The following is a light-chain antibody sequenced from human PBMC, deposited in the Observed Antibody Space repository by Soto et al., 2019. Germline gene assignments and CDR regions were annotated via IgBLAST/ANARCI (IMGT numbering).Light chain of an antibody. V-gene: IGLV2-14*01. J-gene: IGLJ1*01. Sequence: QSVLTQPASVSGSPGQSITISCTGSSTDVGAYNYVSWYQQYPGQAPNLLIYEVSRRPSGFSHRFSGSKSVNTASLTISGLQAEDEAHYYCNSYTTMNTYVFGTWTKLTVL. CDR1: STDVGAYNY. CDR3: NSYTTMNTYV. CDR2: EVS.